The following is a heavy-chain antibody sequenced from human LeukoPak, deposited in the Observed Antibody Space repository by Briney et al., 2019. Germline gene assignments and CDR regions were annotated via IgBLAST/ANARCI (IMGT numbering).Heavy chain of an antibody. Sequence: SETLSLTCAVSGGPIMTAPYYWGWIRQPPGKGLEWLGSVFHDGTTYYSPSLKSRVTVSAATSGNRFSLSLTSSSAADTAVYYCVRSGVVLQTGFDFWGRGALVTVSS. V-gene: IGHV4-39*07. CDR3: VRSGVVLQTGFDF. D-gene: IGHD3-16*01. J-gene: IGHJ4*02. CDR1: GGPIMTAPYY. CDR2: VFHDGTT.